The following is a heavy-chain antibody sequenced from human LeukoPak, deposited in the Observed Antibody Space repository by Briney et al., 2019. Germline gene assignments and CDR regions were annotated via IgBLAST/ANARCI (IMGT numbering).Heavy chain of an antibody. V-gene: IGHV4-38-2*01. Sequence: PSETLSLTCAVSGYSISSGYYWDWIRQPPGKGLEWIGTIYHSGSTYYNPSLKSRVTISVDTSENQFSLKLTSVTAADAAFYYCASRGDSGSYWYFGLWGRGTLVTVAS. J-gene: IGHJ2*01. D-gene: IGHD4-17*01. CDR1: GYSISSGYY. CDR2: IYHSGST. CDR3: ASRGDSGSYWYFGL.